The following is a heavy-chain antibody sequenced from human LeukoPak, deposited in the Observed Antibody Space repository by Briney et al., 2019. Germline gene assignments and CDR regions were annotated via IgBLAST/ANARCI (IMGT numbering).Heavy chain of an antibody. D-gene: IGHD2-2*02. CDR3: ARESSTSCYRCMDV. CDR1: GGSFSGYY. Sequence: SETLSLTCAVYGGSFSGYYWSWIRQPSGKGLEWIGEINHSGSTNYNPSLKSRVTISVDTSKNQFSLKLNSVTAADTAVYYCARESSTSCYRCMDVWGQGTTVTVSS. J-gene: IGHJ6*02. CDR2: INHSGST. V-gene: IGHV4-34*01.